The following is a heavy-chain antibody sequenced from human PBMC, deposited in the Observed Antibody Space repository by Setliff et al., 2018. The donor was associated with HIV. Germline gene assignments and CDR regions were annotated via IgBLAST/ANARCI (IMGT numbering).Heavy chain of an antibody. CDR3: ARDPRFDAFDI. CDR1: GFTFSNYW. J-gene: IGHJ3*02. Sequence: GGSLRLSCAASGFTFSNYWMSWVRQAPGKGLEWVAVIGYDGSKEYYADSVKGRFTVSRDNSKAYLQMNSLRGEDTAVYYCARDPRFDAFDIWGQGAMVTVSS. V-gene: IGHV3-30-3*01. CDR2: IGYDGSKE.